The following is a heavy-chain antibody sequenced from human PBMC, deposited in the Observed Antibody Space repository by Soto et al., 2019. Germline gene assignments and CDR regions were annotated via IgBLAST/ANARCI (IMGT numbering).Heavy chain of an antibody. CDR1: GFTFSSYS. CDR2: ISSSSSYI. Sequence: EVQLVESGGGLVKPGGSLRLSCAASGFTFSSYSMNWVRQAPGKGLEWVSSISSSSSYIYYADSVKGRFTISRDNAKNSLYLKMNSLRAEDTAVYYCARNGYDSSGYWHSMDVWGQGTTVTVS. J-gene: IGHJ6*02. V-gene: IGHV3-21*01. D-gene: IGHD3-22*01. CDR3: ARNGYDSSGYWHSMDV.